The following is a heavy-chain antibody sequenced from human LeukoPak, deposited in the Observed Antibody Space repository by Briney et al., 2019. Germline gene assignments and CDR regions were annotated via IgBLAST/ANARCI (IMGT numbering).Heavy chain of an antibody. Sequence: SETLSLTCAVYGGSFSGYYWGWIRQPPGKGLEWIGESNDRRNTNSNPSLKSRVTISVDTSKNQFSLKLSSVTAADTAVYYCARVGREWLLYAHYYYYYMDVWGKGTTVTVSS. CDR2: SNDRRNT. CDR3: ARVGREWLLYAHYYYYYMDV. J-gene: IGHJ6*03. D-gene: IGHD3-3*01. V-gene: IGHV4-34*01. CDR1: GGSFSGYY.